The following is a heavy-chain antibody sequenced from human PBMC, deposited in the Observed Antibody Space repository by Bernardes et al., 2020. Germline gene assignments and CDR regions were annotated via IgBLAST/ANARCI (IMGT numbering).Heavy chain of an antibody. D-gene: IGHD6-19*01. Sequence: GGSLRLSCAASGFTFSSYWMSWVRQAPGKGLEWVANIKQDGSEKYYVDSVKGRFTISRDNAKNSLYLQMNSLRAEDTAVYYCARDPRPITSAGTFDYWGQGTLVTVSS. CDR2: IKQDGSEK. J-gene: IGHJ4*02. V-gene: IGHV3-7*01. CDR3: ARDPRPITSAGTFDY. CDR1: GFTFSSYW.